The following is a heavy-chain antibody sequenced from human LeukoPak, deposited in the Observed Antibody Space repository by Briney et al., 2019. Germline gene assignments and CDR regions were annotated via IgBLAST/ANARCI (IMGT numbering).Heavy chain of an antibody. V-gene: IGHV4-39*07. D-gene: IGHD6-13*01. J-gene: IGHJ3*02. CDR3: ARDGSQRLVDAFDI. Sequence: PSETLSLTCTVSGGSISSSSYYWGWIRQPPGKGLEWIGSIYYSGSTYYNPSLKSRVTISVDTSKNQFSLKLSSVTAADTAVYYCARDGSQRLVDAFDIWGQGTMVTVSS. CDR1: GGSISSSSYY. CDR2: IYYSGST.